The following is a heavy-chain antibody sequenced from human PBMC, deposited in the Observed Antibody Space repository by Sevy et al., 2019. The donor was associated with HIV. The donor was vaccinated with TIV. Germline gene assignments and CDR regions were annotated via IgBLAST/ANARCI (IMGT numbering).Heavy chain of an antibody. Sequence: GGSLRLSCAASGFIFSSYSMNWVRQAPGKGLEWVASISRSNTDIYYAFSVKGRFTISRDDAKNSLYLQMNSLRAEDTAVYYCARDYGGLNAFDFWGQGTMVTVSS. V-gene: IGHV3-21*01. CDR1: GFIFSSYS. J-gene: IGHJ3*01. CDR2: ISRSNTDI. D-gene: IGHD4-17*01. CDR3: ARDYGGLNAFDF.